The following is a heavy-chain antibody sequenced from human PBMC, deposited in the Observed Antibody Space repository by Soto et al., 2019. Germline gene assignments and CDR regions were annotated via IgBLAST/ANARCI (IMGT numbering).Heavy chain of an antibody. CDR2: ISYDGSNK. CDR3: AKASLGDSSSCDY. CDR1: GFTFSSYG. V-gene: IGHV3-30*18. Sequence: VGSLRLSCAASGFTFSSYGMHWVRQAPGKGLEWVAVISYDGSNKYYADSVKGRFTISRDNSKNTLYLQMNSLRAEDTAVYYCAKASLGDSSSCDYWGQGTLVTVSS. J-gene: IGHJ4*02. D-gene: IGHD6-13*01.